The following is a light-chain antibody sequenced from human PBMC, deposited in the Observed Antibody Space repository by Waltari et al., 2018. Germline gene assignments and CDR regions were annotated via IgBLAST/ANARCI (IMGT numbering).Light chain of an antibody. Sequence: DIQVTQSPSSLSASVGDRVIITCRASQDISNWLAWYQQKPEKAPELLIFDATNLETGVPSRFRGSGSGTDFTLTIPSLQPEDFATYYCQQYDNLASFGGGTKVEIK. CDR1: QDISNW. V-gene: IGKV1-33*01. J-gene: IGKJ4*01. CDR2: DAT. CDR3: QQYDNLAS.